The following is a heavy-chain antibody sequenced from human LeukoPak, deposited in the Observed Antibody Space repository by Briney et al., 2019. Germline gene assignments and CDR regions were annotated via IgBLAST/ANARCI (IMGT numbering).Heavy chain of an antibody. D-gene: IGHD2-2*01. Sequence: SGGSLRLSCAASGFTFSSYWMSWVRQAPGKGLEWVANIKQDGSEKYYVDSVKGRFTISRDNAKNSLYLQMNSLRAEDTAVYYCARVGYCSSTGCHGFEDWGQGTLVTVSS. V-gene: IGHV3-7*01. CDR3: ARVGYCSSTGCHGFED. CDR1: GFTFSSYW. J-gene: IGHJ4*02. CDR2: IKQDGSEK.